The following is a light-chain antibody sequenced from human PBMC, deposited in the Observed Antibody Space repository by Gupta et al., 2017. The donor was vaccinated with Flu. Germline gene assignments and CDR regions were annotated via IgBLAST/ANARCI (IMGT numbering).Light chain of an antibody. Sequence: SGSSSNIGSNVVSWYQHLPGTAPRLLIYNDNQRPSGVPDRFSGSKSEDEADYYCAAWDDSLTALSADGSLTGLWVFGGGTKLSVL. CDR1: SSNIGSNV. CDR2: NDN. J-gene: IGLJ3*02. CDR3: AAWDDSLTALSADGSLTGLWV. V-gene: IGLV1-44*01.